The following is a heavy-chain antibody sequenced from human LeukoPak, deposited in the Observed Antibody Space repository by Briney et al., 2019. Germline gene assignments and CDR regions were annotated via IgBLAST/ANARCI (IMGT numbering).Heavy chain of an antibody. Sequence: GASVKVSYKASGYTFTSYGISWARQAPGQGLEWMGWISAYNGNTNYAQKLQGRVTMTTDTSTSTAYMELRSLRSDDTAVYYCARVCCCSSTSCYGSSWFDPWGQGTLVTVSS. CDR2: ISAYNGNT. CDR3: ARVCCCSSTSCYGSSWFDP. V-gene: IGHV1-18*01. J-gene: IGHJ5*02. CDR1: GYTFTSYG. D-gene: IGHD2-2*01.